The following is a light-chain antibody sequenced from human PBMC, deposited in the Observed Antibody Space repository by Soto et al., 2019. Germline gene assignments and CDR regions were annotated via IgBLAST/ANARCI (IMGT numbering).Light chain of an antibody. CDR2: KTS. CDR1: QSISNW. V-gene: IGKV1-5*03. CDR3: QQYQSYWT. J-gene: IGKJ1*01. Sequence: DIQMTQSPSILSASVGDRVTITCRASQSISNWLAWYQQKPGKAPKLLIYKTSSLERGVPSRFSGSGSGTEFTLTISSLQPDDFATYHCQQYQSYWTFGQGTKVDNK.